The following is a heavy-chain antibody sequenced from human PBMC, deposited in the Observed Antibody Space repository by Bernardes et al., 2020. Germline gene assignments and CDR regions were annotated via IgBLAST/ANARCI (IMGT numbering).Heavy chain of an antibody. CDR1: GGSVSSGSYY. CDR2: IYYSGST. V-gene: IGHV4-61*01. J-gene: IGHJ6*04. D-gene: IGHD6-13*01. Sequence: SETLSLTCTVSGGSVSSGSYYWSWIRQPPGKGLEWIGYIYYSGSTNYNPSLKSRVTISVDTSKNQFSLKLSSVTAADTAMYYCARDDQRQQLGNYYYYGMDVWGKGTTVTVSS. CDR3: ARDDQRQQLGNYYYYGMDV.